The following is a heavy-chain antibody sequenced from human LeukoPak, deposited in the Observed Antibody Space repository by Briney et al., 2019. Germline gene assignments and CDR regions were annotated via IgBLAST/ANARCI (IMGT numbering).Heavy chain of an antibody. D-gene: IGHD1-26*01. CDR3: ARGRPHGWELYLDY. Sequence: GGSLRLSCAASGFTFGAYAMHWVRQSPGKGLEWVALISYDGNNEWYADSVKGRFTVSRDNSKNTLYLQMNSLRVEDTAVYYCARGRPHGWELYLDYWGQGTLVTVSS. CDR2: ISYDGNNE. J-gene: IGHJ4*02. V-gene: IGHV3-30*04. CDR1: GFTFGAYA.